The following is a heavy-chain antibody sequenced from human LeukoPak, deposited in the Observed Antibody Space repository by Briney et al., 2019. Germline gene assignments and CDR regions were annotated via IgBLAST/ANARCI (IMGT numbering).Heavy chain of an antibody. V-gene: IGHV1-18*01. CDR2: ISAYNGNT. Sequence: ASVKVSCKASGYTCTSYGISWVRQAPGQGLEWMGWISAYNGNTNYAQKFHGRVTMTRDTSISTAYMELSRLRSDDTAVYYCARDRVPRRRNFDYWGQGTLVTVSS. CDR1: GYTCTSYG. J-gene: IGHJ4*02. D-gene: IGHD3-10*01. CDR3: ARDRVPRRRNFDY.